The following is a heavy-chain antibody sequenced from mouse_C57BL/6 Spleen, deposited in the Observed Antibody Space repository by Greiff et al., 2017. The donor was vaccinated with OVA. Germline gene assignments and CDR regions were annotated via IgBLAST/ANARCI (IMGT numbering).Heavy chain of an antibody. CDR1: GYTFTSYW. V-gene: IGHV1-53*01. CDR2: INPSNGGT. CDR3: AREGDYYAMDY. J-gene: IGHJ4*01. Sequence: QVHVKQPGTELVKPGASVKLSCKASGYTFTSYWMHWVKQRPGQGLEWIGNINPSNGGTNYNEKFKSKATLTVDKSSSTAYMQLSSLTSEDSAVDYCAREGDYYAMDYWGQGTAVTVSS.